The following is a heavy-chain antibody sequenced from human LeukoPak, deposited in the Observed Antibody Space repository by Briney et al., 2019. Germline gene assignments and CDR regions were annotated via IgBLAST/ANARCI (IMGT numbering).Heavy chain of an antibody. D-gene: IGHD2-15*01. CDR1: GFTFDDYA. V-gene: IGHV4-59*01. J-gene: IGHJ4*02. CDR2: IYYSGST. CDR3: ARETCSGGSCFQFDF. Sequence: LRLSCAASGFTFDDYAMHWIRQSPGKGLEWIGYIYYSGSTNYNPSLKSRVTISVDTSKNQFSLKLGSVTAADTAVYYCARETCSGGSCFQFDFWGQGTLVTVSS.